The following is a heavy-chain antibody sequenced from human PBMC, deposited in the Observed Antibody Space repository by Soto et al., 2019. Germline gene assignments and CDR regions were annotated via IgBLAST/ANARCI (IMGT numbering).Heavy chain of an antibody. V-gene: IGHV3-9*01. CDR1: GFTFDDYA. J-gene: IGHJ4*02. D-gene: IGHD6-19*01. CDR2: ISWNSGSI. CDR3: AKDMGSGAVAGMRGGYFDY. Sequence: EVQLVESGGGLVQPGRSLRLSCAASGFTFDDYAMHWVRQAPGKGLEWVSGISWNSGSIGYADSVKGRFTISRDNAKNSLYLQMNSLRAEDTALYYCAKDMGSGAVAGMRGGYFDYWGQGTLVTVSS.